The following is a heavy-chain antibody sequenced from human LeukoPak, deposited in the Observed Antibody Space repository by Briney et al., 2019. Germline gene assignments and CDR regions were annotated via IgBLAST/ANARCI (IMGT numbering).Heavy chain of an antibody. CDR2: FDPSDSYT. V-gene: IGHV5-10-1*01. Sequence: GESLKISCKGSGYSLTSYWISWVRQMPGKGLEWMGRFDPSDSYTNYSPSFQGHVTISPDKSITTAYLQWSSLKASDTAMYYCARLFDPGYCNSTNCYDYWGQGTLVTVSS. CDR3: ARLFDPGYCNSTNCYDY. D-gene: IGHD2-2*01. CDR1: GYSLTSYW. J-gene: IGHJ4*02.